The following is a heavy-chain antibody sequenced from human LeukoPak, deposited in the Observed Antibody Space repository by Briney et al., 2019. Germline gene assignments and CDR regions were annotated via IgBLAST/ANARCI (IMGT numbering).Heavy chain of an antibody. Sequence: GGSLRLSCAASGFTFSSYGMHWVRQAPGKGLEWVAFIRYDGSNKYYADSVKGRFTISRGNSKNTLYLQMNSLRAEDTAVYYCANTYSSSWTLFDYWGQGTLVTVSS. CDR3: ANTYSSSWTLFDY. CDR2: IRYDGSNK. V-gene: IGHV3-30*02. J-gene: IGHJ4*02. D-gene: IGHD6-13*01. CDR1: GFTFSSYG.